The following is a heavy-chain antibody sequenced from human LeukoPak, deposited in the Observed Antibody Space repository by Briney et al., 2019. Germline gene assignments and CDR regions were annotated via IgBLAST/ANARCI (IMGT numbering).Heavy chain of an antibody. V-gene: IGHV3-66*01. CDR2: IYSCGST. D-gene: IGHD2-2*01. CDR1: GFTFSSYG. CDR3: ARGDPPSRYCSSTSAYYFDY. J-gene: IGHJ4*02. Sequence: PGRSLRLSCAASGFTFSSYGMHWVRQAPGKGLEWVSVIYSCGSTYYADSVKGRFTISRDNSKNTLYLQMNSLSAEDTAVYYCARGDPPSRYCSSTSAYYFDYWGQGTLVTVSS.